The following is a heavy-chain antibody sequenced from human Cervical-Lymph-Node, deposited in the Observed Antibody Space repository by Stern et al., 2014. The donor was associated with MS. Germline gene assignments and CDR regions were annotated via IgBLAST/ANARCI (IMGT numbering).Heavy chain of an antibody. CDR2: IYYSGST. CDR1: GGSISSSSYY. Sequence: QVQLQESGPGLVKPSETLSLTCTVSGGSISSSSYYWGWIRQPPGKGLEWIGSIYYSGSTYYHPSLKSRVTISVDTYTHQLSLKLGLVTAADTAVYYCARWAYSSGWYNWFDPWGQGTLVTVSS. V-gene: IGHV4-39*01. CDR3: ARWAYSSGWYNWFDP. D-gene: IGHD3-22*01. J-gene: IGHJ5*02.